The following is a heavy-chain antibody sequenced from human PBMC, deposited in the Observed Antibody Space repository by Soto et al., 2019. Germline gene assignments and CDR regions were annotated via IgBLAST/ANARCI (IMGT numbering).Heavy chain of an antibody. Sequence: QVQLQESGPGLVKPSQTLSLTCSVSGGSISSGGYYWSWIRQPPGKGLEWIGYIYYSANTHYNPSLKGRVSISADTSKNQFSLNLSSVTAADTAVYYCARSGGNSYYYVMDVWGQGTTVTVSS. CDR1: GGSISSGGYY. V-gene: IGHV4-31*02. CDR3: ARSGGNSYYYVMDV. CDR2: IYYSANT. J-gene: IGHJ6*02. D-gene: IGHD3-10*01.